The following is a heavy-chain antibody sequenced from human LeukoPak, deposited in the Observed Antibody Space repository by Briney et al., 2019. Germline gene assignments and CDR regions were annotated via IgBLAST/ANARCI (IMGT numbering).Heavy chain of an antibody. V-gene: IGHV1-24*01. CDR2: FDPEEGET. CDR1: RNTLTELF. Sequence: ASVKVSCKVSRNTLTELFIHWVRQAPGKGLEWMGGFDPEEGETIYAQKFQGRVTMTEGTSTDTAYMELSSLRSEDTAVYYCARLGSSSFDWGQGTLVTVSS. CDR3: ARLGSSSFD. D-gene: IGHD6-6*01. J-gene: IGHJ4*02.